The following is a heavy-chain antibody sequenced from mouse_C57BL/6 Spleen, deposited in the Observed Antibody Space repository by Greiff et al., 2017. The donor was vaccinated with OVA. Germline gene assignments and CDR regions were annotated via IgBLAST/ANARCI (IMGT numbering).Heavy chain of an antibody. CDR2: ISSGGDYI. Sequence: DVMLVESGEGLVKPGGSLKLSCAASGFTFSSYAMSWVRQTPEKRLEWVAYISSGGDYIYYADTVKGRFTISRDNARNTLYLQMSSLKSEDTAMDDCTSDRDYYGSSYPFDYWGQGTLVTVSA. V-gene: IGHV5-9-1*02. D-gene: IGHD1-1*01. CDR1: GFTFSSYA. J-gene: IGHJ3*01. CDR3: TSDRDYYGSSYPFDY.